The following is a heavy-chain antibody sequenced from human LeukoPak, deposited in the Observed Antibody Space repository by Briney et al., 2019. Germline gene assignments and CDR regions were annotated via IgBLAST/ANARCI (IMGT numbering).Heavy chain of an antibody. D-gene: IGHD3-9*01. CDR3: ARVDFDWLLSAFDI. V-gene: IGHV4-4*02. CDR2: IYHSGST. Sequence: PSGTLSLTCAVSGGSISSSNWWSWVRQPPGKGLEWIGEIYHSGSTNYNPSLKSRVTISVDKSKNQFSLKLSSVTAADTAVYYCARVDFDWLLSAFDIWGQGTMVTVSS. CDR1: GGSISSSNW. J-gene: IGHJ3*02.